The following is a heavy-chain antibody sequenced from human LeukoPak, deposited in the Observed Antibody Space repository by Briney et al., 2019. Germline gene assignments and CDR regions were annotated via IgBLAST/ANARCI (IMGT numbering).Heavy chain of an antibody. CDR1: GFSPSTFE. V-gene: IGHV3-48*03. D-gene: IGHD5-18*01. CDR3: ARVAQLWSH. J-gene: IGHJ4*02. Sequence: GGSLSLSCAVSGFSPSTFEMSWVSQAPGKGLEWVSYISSSGSTIYYADSVKGRFTISRDNAKNSLYLQMRSPRAYDTAVYYCARVAQLWSHWGQGTLVTVSS. CDR2: ISSSGSTI.